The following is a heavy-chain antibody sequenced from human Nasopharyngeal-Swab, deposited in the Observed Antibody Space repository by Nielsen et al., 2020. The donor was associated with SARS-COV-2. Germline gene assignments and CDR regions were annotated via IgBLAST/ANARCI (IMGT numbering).Heavy chain of an antibody. J-gene: IGHJ5*02. CDR2: INAGNGNT. CDR3: AREAVVVVGYWFDP. D-gene: IGHD2-15*01. Sequence: ASVKVSCKASGYTFTSYAMHWVRQAPGQRLEWMGWINAGNGNTKYSQKFQGRVTITRDTSASTAYMELSSLRSGDTAVYYCAREAVVVVGYWFDPWGQGTLVTVSS. V-gene: IGHV1-3*01. CDR1: GYTFTSYA.